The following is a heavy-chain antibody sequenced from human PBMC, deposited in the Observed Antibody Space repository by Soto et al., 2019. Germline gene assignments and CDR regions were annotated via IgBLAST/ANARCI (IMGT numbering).Heavy chain of an antibody. D-gene: IGHD3-22*01. J-gene: IGHJ5*02. CDR2: IIPIFGTA. CDR1: GGTFSSYA. Sequence: QVQLVQSGAEVKKPGSSVKVSCKASGGTFSSYAISWVRQAPGQGLEWMGGIIPIFGTANYAQKFQGRVTITEDESTSTAYMERSSLRSEDTAVYYCARPTRYYYDSSGQSAWFDPWGQGTLVTVSS. CDR3: ARPTRYYYDSSGQSAWFDP. V-gene: IGHV1-69*12.